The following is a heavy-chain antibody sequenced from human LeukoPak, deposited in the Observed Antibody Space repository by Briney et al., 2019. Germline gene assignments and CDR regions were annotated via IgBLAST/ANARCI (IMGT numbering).Heavy chain of an antibody. D-gene: IGHD6-19*01. CDR1: GFTFSRYS. CDR3: ARGVDDIAVAGHFDY. Sequence: GGSLRLSCAASGFTFSRYSMNWVRQAPGKGLEWVSYISSSGSTIYYADSVKGRFTISRDNAKNSLYLQMNSLRAEDTAVYYCARGVDDIAVAGHFDYWGQGTLVTVSS. J-gene: IGHJ4*02. V-gene: IGHV3-48*04. CDR2: ISSSGSTI.